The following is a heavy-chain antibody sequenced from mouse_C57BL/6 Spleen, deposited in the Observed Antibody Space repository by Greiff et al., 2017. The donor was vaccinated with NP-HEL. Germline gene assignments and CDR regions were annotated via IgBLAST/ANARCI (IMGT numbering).Heavy chain of an antibody. CDR2: IDPENGDT. J-gene: IGHJ2*01. CDR3: TTLSSYRY. D-gene: IGHD1-1*01. CDR1: GFNIKDDY. V-gene: IGHV14-4*01. Sequence: EVQGVESGAELVRPGASVKLSCTASGFNIKDDYMHWVKQRPEQGLEWIGWIDPENGDTEYASKFQGKATITADTSSNTAYLQLSSLTSEDTAVYYCTTLSSYRYWGQGTTLTVSS.